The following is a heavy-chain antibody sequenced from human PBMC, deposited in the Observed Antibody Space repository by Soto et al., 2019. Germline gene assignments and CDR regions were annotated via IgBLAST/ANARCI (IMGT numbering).Heavy chain of an antibody. D-gene: IGHD3-22*01. CDR3: ARAPPNYYDSSGYCDY. CDR1: GFTFSSYW. Sequence: GGSLRLSCAASGFTFSSYWMSWVRQAPGKGLEWVANIKQDGSEKYYVDSVKGRFTISRDNAKNSLYLQMNSLRAEDTAVYYCARAPPNYYDSSGYCDYWGQGTLVTVSS. CDR2: IKQDGSEK. V-gene: IGHV3-7*01. J-gene: IGHJ4*02.